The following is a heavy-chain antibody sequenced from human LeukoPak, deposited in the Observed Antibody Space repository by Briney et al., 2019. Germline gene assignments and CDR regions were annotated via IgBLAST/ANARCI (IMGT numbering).Heavy chain of an antibody. CDR1: GFTISDYW. Sequence: PGGSLRLSCAASGFTISDYWMHWVRQAPGKGLVWVSRINTDGTFTRSADSVQGRFTISKDTAKNTLFLQINSLRAEDTAVYYCAREAKVGGALQYWGQGILVTVSS. CDR2: INTDGTFT. CDR3: AREAKVGGALQY. V-gene: IGHV3-74*01. J-gene: IGHJ4*02. D-gene: IGHD1-26*01.